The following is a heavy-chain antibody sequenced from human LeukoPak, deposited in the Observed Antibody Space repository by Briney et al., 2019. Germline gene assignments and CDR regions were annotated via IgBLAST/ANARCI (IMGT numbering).Heavy chain of an antibody. J-gene: IGHJ6*03. V-gene: IGHV4-39*07. D-gene: IGHD6-13*01. CDR1: GGSISSSSYY. CDR3: ARDRGLEVRIAAAKEVRYYYYYMDV. CDR2: IYHSGST. Sequence: SETLSLTCTVSGGSISSSSYYWGWIRQPPGKGLEWIGSIYHSGSTYYNPSLKSRVTISVDTSKNQFSLKLSSVTAADTAVYYCARDRGLEVRIAAAKEVRYYYYYMDVWGKGTTVTVSS.